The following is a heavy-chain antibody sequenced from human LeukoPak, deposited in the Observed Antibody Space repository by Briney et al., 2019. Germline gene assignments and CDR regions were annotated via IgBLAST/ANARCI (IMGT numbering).Heavy chain of an antibody. J-gene: IGHJ4*02. V-gene: IGHV3-23*01. D-gene: IGHD3-3*01. CDR3: ASGPPFLKYFEY. CDR2: ISVGAEYI. Sequence: GGSLRFSCAPSGFTFTTYVMNWFRRAPGRGLEWVSTISVGAEYIFYADSVKGRFTISRDDSNNALYLQMHSLRAEDTALYYCASGPPFLKYFEYWGQGTLVTVSS. CDR1: GFTFTTYV.